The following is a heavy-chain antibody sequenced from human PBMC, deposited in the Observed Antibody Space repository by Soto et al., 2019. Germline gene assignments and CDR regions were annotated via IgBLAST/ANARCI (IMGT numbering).Heavy chain of an antibody. D-gene: IGHD3-10*01. J-gene: IGHJ4*02. CDR3: ARARITMVRGVKFDY. V-gene: IGHV4-34*01. CDR2: IDHSGST. Sequence: PSETLSLTCAVYGGSFSGYYWSWIRQPPGKGLEWIGEIDHSGSTNYNPSLKSRVTISVDTSKNQFSLKLSSVTAADTAVYYCARARITMVRGVKFDYWGQGTLVTVSS. CDR1: GGSFSGYY.